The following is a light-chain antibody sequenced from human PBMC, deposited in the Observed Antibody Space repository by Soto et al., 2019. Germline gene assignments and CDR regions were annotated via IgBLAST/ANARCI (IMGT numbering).Light chain of an antibody. J-gene: IGKJ1*01. CDR3: QQYGSSPGT. CDR2: GAS. Sequence: EIVLTQSPGTLSLSPGERATLSCRASQSVSSSYLAWYQQKPGQAPRLLIYGASSRATGIPDRFSGSGSGTDFTLTISRLEPEDFAPYYCQQYGSSPGTFGQGTKVEIK. V-gene: IGKV3-20*01. CDR1: QSVSSSY.